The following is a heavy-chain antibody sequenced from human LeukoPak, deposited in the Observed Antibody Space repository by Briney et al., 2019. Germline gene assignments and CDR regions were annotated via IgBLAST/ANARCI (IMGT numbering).Heavy chain of an antibody. CDR3: ARGGYYDSSGYYYSKDAEYFQH. CDR2: INHSGST. J-gene: IGHJ1*01. D-gene: IGHD3-22*01. Sequence: PSETLSLTCAVYGGSFSGYYWSWIRQPPGKGLEWIGEINHSGSTNYNPSLKSRVTISVDTSKNQFSLKLSSVTAADTAVYYCARGGYYDSSGYYYSKDAEYFQHWGQGTLVTVPS. CDR1: GGSFSGYY. V-gene: IGHV4-34*01.